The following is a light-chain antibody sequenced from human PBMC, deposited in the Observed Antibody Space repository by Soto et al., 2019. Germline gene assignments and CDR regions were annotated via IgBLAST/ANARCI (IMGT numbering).Light chain of an antibody. CDR3: SSYKSSSTIYV. J-gene: IGLJ1*01. V-gene: IGLV2-14*01. CDR1: SSDIGGYNY. Sequence: QSALTQPASVSGSPGQSITISCAGTSSDIGGYNYVSWYQQHPGKAPKVMIYEVSNRPSGVSNRFSGSKSGNTASLTISGLQAEDEADYYCSSYKSSSTIYVFGSGTKLTV. CDR2: EVS.